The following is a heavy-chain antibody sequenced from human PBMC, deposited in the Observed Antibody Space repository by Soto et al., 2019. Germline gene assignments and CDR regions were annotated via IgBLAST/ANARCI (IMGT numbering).Heavy chain of an antibody. CDR2: ISSSSSYI. J-gene: IGHJ6*02. CDR1: GFTLSSYS. V-gene: IGHV3-21*01. CDR3: ARGGYSGYDSLMAHYYYYGMDV. D-gene: IGHD5-12*01. Sequence: GGSLRLSCAASGFTLSSYSMNWVRQAPGKGLEWVSSISSSSSYIYYADSVKGRFTISRDNAKNSLYLQMNSLRAEDTAVYHCARGGYSGYDSLMAHYYYYGMDVWGPGPQVTV.